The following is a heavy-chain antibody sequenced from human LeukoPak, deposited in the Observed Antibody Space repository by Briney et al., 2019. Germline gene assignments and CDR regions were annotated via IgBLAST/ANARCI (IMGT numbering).Heavy chain of an antibody. CDR3: ARVRPGYYYGMDV. V-gene: IGHV4-34*01. D-gene: IGHD6-6*01. CDR2: INHSGST. CDR1: GGSFSGYY. J-gene: IGHJ6*02. Sequence: NPSETLSLTCAVYGGSFSGYYWSWIRQPPGKGLEWIGEINHSGSTNYNPSLKSRVTISVDTSKNQFSLKLSSVTAADTAVYYCARVRPGYYYGMDVWGQGTTVTVSS.